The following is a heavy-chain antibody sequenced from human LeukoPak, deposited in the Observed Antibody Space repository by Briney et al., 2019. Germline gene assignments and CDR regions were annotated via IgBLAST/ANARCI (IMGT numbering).Heavy chain of an antibody. CDR2: ISYDGGNK. V-gene: IGHV3-30*18. D-gene: IGHD6-19*01. J-gene: IGHJ4*02. CDR3: AKDRHYSSGIMGI. Sequence: CSLRLSCAASGFTFSDYDMHGVRKAPGKGLEWVAVISYDGGNKNYAESVKGRFTISRDNSKNTLYLQMNSLRAEDTAVYYCAKDRHYSSGIMGIWGQGTLVTVSS. CDR1: GFTFSDYD.